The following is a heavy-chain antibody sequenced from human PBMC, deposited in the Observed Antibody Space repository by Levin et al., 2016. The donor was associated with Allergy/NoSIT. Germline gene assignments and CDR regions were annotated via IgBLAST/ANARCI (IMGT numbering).Heavy chain of an antibody. J-gene: IGHJ4*02. CDR3: ASSAEQNTAGDY. CDR2: ISSSSSYI. D-gene: IGHD5-18*01. V-gene: IGHV3-21*01. Sequence: WIRQPPGKGLEWVSSISSSSSYIYYADSVKGRFTISRDNSKNTLYLEMNSLRAEDTAVYYCASSAEQNTAGDYWGQGTLVTVSS.